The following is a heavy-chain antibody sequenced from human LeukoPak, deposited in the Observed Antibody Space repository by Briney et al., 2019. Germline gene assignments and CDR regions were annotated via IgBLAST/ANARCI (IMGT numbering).Heavy chain of an antibody. CDR3: ARVYSSGCPDY. D-gene: IGHD6-19*01. CDR1: GFTFSSYS. CDR2: ITSSGTYI. Sequence: KPGGSLRLSCAASGFTFSSYSMNWVRQAPGKGLEWVSSITSSGTYIYYADSVKGRFTISRDNAKNSLYLQMNSLRADDTAVYYCARVYSSGCPDYWGQGTLVTASS. J-gene: IGHJ4*02. V-gene: IGHV3-21*01.